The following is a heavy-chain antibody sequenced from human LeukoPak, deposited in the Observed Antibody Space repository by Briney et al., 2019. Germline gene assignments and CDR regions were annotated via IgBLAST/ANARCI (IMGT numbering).Heavy chain of an antibody. CDR1: GFTFSSYG. D-gene: IGHD3-22*01. Sequence: GGSLRLSCAASGFTFSSYGMHWVRQAPGKGLEWVAVIWYDGSNKYYADSVKGRFTISRDNSKNTLYLQMNRLRAEDTAVYYCARDPYDSSGYYYWSAMGYWGQGTLVTVSS. J-gene: IGHJ4*02. CDR3: ARDPYDSSGYYYWSAMGY. V-gene: IGHV3-33*01. CDR2: IWYDGSNK.